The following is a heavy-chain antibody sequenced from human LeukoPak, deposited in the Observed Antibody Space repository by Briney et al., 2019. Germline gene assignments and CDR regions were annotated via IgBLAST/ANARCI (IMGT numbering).Heavy chain of an antibody. J-gene: IGHJ4*02. Sequence: RSGGSLTLSCAASGFTFNSYWMVWFRQAPGKGLEWVSAITVSGGGTYYADPVKGRFTISRDNSKNTLFLQMNSLRAEDSAVYYCARRIGWSHDYWGQGTLVTVSS. D-gene: IGHD6-19*01. V-gene: IGHV3-23*01. CDR3: ARRIGWSHDY. CDR1: GFTFNSYW. CDR2: ITVSGGGT.